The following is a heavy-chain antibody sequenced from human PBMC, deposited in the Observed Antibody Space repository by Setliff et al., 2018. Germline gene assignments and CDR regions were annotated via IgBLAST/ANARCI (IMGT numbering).Heavy chain of an antibody. J-gene: IGHJ4*02. D-gene: IGHD3-22*01. Sequence: SETLSLTCAVSGYSISSGYIWGWIRQPPGKGLEWIGSIYHSGSTYYNPSLTSRVTISVDTSKNQFSLKLSCVTAADTAVYYCARILAKHYDSSGYYSNTWRSYYFDYWGQGTLVTVSS. CDR1: GYSISSGYI. V-gene: IGHV4-38-2*01. CDR3: ARILAKHYDSSGYYSNTWRSYYFDY. CDR2: IYHSGST.